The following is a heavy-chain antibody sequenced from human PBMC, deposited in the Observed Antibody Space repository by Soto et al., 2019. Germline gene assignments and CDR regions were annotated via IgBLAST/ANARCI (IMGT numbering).Heavy chain of an antibody. V-gene: IGHV3-30*04. CDR3: ARSRSGAVADSFDF. CDR1: GFTFSRYA. CDR2: ISRDGTNK. J-gene: IGHJ4*02. Sequence: QVQVVESGGGVVQPGRSLRLSCAASGFTFSRYAIHWVRQAPGKGLEWVAVISRDGTNKYYVDSVKGRFTISRDNSRHTLYLQMNSLRHEDAAVYYCARSRSGAVADSFDFWGQGTLVTVSS. D-gene: IGHD3-10*01.